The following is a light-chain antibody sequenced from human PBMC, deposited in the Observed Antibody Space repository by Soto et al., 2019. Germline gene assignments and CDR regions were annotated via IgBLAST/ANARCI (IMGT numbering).Light chain of an antibody. J-gene: IGKJ4*01. CDR1: QSISSY. CDR2: AAS. CDR3: HESYSTPRLT. Sequence: DIQMTQSPSSLSASVGDRVTITCRASQSISSYLNWYQQKTGKAPKLRIYAASSLQSGVPSRFSGSGSGTDFTLPISSLQPEDFATYYCHESYSTPRLTFGGGNKVE. V-gene: IGKV1-39*01.